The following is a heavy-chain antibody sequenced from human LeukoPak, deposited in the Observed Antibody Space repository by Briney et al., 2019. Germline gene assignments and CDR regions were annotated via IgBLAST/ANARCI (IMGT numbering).Heavy chain of an antibody. V-gene: IGHV4-59*01. CDR2: IYYSGST. Sequence: PSETLSLTCTVAGGSIRSYYWSWIRQPPGKGLEWIGYIYYSGSTNYNPSLKSRVTISVDTSKNQFSLKLSSVTAADTAVYYCARTSIAVAGHDYWGQGTLVTVSS. CDR1: GGSIRSYY. D-gene: IGHD6-19*01. J-gene: IGHJ4*02. CDR3: ARTSIAVAGHDY.